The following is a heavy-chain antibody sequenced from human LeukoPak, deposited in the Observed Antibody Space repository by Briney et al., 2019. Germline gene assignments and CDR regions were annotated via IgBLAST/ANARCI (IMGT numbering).Heavy chain of an antibody. Sequence: SVNLSCTASGYTFTGYYMHWVRQAPGPGLGWRVWINPNSGGKNYAQKFQGRVSMTRDTSISTAYMELSRLRSDDTAVYYCARVDSSGWYSLDYWGQGTLVTVSS. CDR2: INPNSGGK. CDR3: ARVDSSGWYSLDY. J-gene: IGHJ4*02. V-gene: IGHV1-2*02. D-gene: IGHD6-19*01. CDR1: GYTFTGYY.